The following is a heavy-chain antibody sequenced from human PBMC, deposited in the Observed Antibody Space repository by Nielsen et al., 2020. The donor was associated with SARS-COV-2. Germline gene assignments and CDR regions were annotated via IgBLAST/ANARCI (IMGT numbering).Heavy chain of an antibody. CDR2: IWYDGSNK. Sequence: GGSLRLSCAASGFTFDDYAMHWVRQAPGKGLEWVAVIWYDGSNKYYADSVKGRFTISRDNSKNTLYLQMNSLRAEDTALYHCAILRGFGELLDYWGQGTLVTVSS. D-gene: IGHD3-10*01. V-gene: IGHV3-33*08. CDR1: GFTFDDYA. J-gene: IGHJ4*02. CDR3: AILRGFGELLDY.